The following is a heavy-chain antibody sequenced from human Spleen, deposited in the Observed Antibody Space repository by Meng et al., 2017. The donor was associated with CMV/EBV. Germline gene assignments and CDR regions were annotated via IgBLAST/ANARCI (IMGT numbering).Heavy chain of an antibody. CDR3: ARARYSYGFNYYYYGMDV. V-gene: IGHV3-53*01. CDR1: GFTFSDYH. D-gene: IGHD5-18*01. Sequence: GESLKISCVGSGFTFSDYHMTWIRQAPGKGLEWVSVIYSGGSTYYADYAKGRFTIYRDNSKNTLYLQMNSLRAEDTDVYYCARARYSYGFNYYYYGMDVWGQGATVTVSS. CDR2: IYSGGST. J-gene: IGHJ6*02.